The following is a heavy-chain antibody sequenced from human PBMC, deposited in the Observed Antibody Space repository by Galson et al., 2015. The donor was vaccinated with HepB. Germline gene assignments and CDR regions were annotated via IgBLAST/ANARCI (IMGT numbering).Heavy chain of an antibody. CDR3: ARDFGGNSGLPFDY. CDR1: GYTFTSYG. V-gene: IGHV1-18*01. CDR2: ISAYNGNT. D-gene: IGHD4-23*01. J-gene: IGHJ4*02. Sequence: SVKVSCKASGYTFTSYGISCVRQAPGQGLEWMGWISAYNGNTNYAQKLQGRVTMTTDTSTSTAYMELRSLRSDDTAVYYCARDFGGNSGLPFDYWGQGTLVTVSS.